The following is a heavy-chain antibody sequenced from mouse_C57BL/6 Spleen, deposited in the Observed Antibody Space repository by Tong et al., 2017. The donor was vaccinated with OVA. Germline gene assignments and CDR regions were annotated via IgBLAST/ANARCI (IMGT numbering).Heavy chain of an antibody. V-gene: IGHV5-6*01. CDR2: ISSGGSYT. D-gene: IGHD2-4*01. Sequence: EVQLQESGGDLVKPGGSLKLSCAASGFTFSSYGMSWVRQTPDKRLEWVATISSGGSYTYYPDSVKGRFTISRDNAKNTLYLQMSSLKSEDTAMYYCARLSMIAFAYWGQGTLVTVSA. CDR3: ARLSMIAFAY. CDR1: GFTFSSYG. J-gene: IGHJ3*01.